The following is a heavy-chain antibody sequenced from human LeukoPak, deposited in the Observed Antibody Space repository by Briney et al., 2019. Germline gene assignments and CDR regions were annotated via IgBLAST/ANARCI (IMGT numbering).Heavy chain of an antibody. D-gene: IGHD6-13*01. CDR2: INHSGST. CDR1: GGSFSGYY. J-gene: IGHJ4*02. Sequence: ETLSLTCAVYGGSFSGYYWSWIRQPPGKGLEWIGEINHSGSTNYNPSLKSRVTISVDTSKNQFSLKLSSVTAADTAVYCCARGGYSSSWYRSSGWYYYWGQGTLVTVSS. V-gene: IGHV4-34*01. CDR3: ARGGYSSSWYRSSGWYYY.